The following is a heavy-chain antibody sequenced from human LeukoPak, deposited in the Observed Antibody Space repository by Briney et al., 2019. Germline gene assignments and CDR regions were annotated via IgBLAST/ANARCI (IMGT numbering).Heavy chain of an antibody. V-gene: IGHV1-18*01. J-gene: IGHJ4*02. CDR1: GYTFTSYG. D-gene: IGHD5-18*01. CDR2: ISAYNGNT. CDR3: ARVAAMVPSPIDY. Sequence: ASVKVSCKASGYTFTSYGISWVRQAPGQGLEWMGWISAYNGNTNYAQKLQGRVTMTTDTSTSTAYMELSSLRSEDTAVYFCARVAAMVPSPIDYWGQGTLVTVSS.